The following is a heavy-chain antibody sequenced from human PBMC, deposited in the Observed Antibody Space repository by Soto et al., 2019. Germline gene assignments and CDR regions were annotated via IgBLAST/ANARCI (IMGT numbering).Heavy chain of an antibody. V-gene: IGHV1-46*01. CDR2: INPSGGST. J-gene: IGHJ5*02. Sequence: VKVSFHASVYTFTSYYMHWVRQAPGQGLEWMGIINPSGGSTSYAQKFQGRVTMTRDTSTSTVYMELSSLRSEDTAVYYCARDALGYSSSNWFDPWGQGTLVTVSS. CDR1: VYTFTSYY. D-gene: IGHD6-6*01. CDR3: ARDALGYSSSNWFDP.